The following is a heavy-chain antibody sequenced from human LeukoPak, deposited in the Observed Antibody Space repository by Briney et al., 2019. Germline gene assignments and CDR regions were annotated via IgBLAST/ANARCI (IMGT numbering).Heavy chain of an antibody. J-gene: IGHJ5*02. CDR2: IYSSGST. V-gene: IGHV4-61*02. D-gene: IGHD1-26*01. CDR1: GGSISSGNYY. Sequence: SETLYLTCTVSGGSISSGNYYWTWIRQPAGKGLEWIGRIYSSGSTNYNPSLKSRVTISVDRSNNQFSLKLSSVTAADTAVYYCARAVGSSESNWFDPWGQGTLATVSS. CDR3: ARAVGSSESNWFDP.